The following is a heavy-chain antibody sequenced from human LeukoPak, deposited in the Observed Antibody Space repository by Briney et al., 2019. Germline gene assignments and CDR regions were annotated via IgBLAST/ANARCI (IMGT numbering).Heavy chain of an antibody. Sequence: SGGSLRLSCAASGFTFDDYAMHWVRQAPGKGLEWVSGISWNSGSIDYADSVKGRFTISRDNAKNSLYLQMNSLRAEDMAVYYCAKADLNSNAFDIWGQGTMVTVSS. CDR2: ISWNSGSI. CDR1: GFTFDDYA. V-gene: IGHV3-9*03. CDR3: AKADLNSNAFDI. D-gene: IGHD4-23*01. J-gene: IGHJ3*02.